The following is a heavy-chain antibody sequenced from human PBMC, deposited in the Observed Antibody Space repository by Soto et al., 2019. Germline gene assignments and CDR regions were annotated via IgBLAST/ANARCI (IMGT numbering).Heavy chain of an antibody. J-gene: IGHJ3*02. CDR3: AKALYYYDSSGHEAFDI. D-gene: IGHD3-22*01. Sequence: GGSLRLSCAASGFTFSSYAMSWVRQAPGKGLEWVSAISGSGGSTYYADSVKGRFTISRDNSKNTLYLQMNSLRAEDTAVYYCAKALYYYDSSGHEAFDIWGQGTMVTVSS. CDR2: ISGSGGST. V-gene: IGHV3-23*01. CDR1: GFTFSSYA.